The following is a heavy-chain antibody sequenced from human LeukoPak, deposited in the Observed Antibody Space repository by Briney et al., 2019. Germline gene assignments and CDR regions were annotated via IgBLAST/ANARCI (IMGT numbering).Heavy chain of an antibody. D-gene: IGHD1-1*01. V-gene: IGHV4-34*01. CDR3: ARGQTTPVGINDY. Sequence: SETLSLTCAVYGRSFSDYYWSWIRQPPGKGLEWIGEINHSGSTNYNPSLRSRVTISVGTSKDQFSLRLNSVTAADTAVYYCARGQTTPVGINDYWGQGTLVTVSS. CDR2: INHSGST. J-gene: IGHJ4*02. CDR1: GRSFSDYY.